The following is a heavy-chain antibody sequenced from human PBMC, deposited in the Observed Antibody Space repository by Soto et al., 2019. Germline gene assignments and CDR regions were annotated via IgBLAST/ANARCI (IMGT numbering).Heavy chain of an antibody. CDR2: ISAYNGNT. V-gene: IGHV1-18*01. J-gene: IGHJ6*02. D-gene: IGHD5-18*01. CDR1: GYTFTSYG. Sequence: ASVKVSCKASGYTFTSYGISCVRQAPGQGLEWMGWISAYNGNTNHAQKLQGRVTMTTDTSTSTAYMELRSLRSDDTAVYYCARTDTAMDYYYYYGMDVWGQGTTVTVSS. CDR3: ARTDTAMDYYYYYGMDV.